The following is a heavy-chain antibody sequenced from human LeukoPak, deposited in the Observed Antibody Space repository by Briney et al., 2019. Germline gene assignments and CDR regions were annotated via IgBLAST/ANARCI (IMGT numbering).Heavy chain of an antibody. CDR1: GGTFSTYA. Sequence: SVKVSCKASGGTFSTYAISWVRQAPGQGLEWMGGIIPIFGTANYPQKFQGRVTITTDESTSTAHMELSSRRTEDTAVYYCARDAAAAPFDYWGQGTLVTVSS. V-gene: IGHV1-69*05. D-gene: IGHD6-13*01. CDR3: ARDAAAAPFDY. CDR2: IIPIFGTA. J-gene: IGHJ4*02.